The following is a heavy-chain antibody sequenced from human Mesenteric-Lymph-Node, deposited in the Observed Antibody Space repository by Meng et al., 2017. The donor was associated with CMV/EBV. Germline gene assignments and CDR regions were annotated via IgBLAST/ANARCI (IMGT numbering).Heavy chain of an antibody. V-gene: IGHV3-66*01. Sequence: CAASGFPVSSTYMSWVRQAPGRGLEWVSVIYSGGSTYYADSVKGRFTISRDNSKNTLYLQMNSLRAEDTAVYYCAREYIAAAGTEFYWGQGTLVTVSS. CDR1: GFPVSSTY. J-gene: IGHJ4*02. CDR2: IYSGGST. D-gene: IGHD6-13*01. CDR3: AREYIAAAGTEFY.